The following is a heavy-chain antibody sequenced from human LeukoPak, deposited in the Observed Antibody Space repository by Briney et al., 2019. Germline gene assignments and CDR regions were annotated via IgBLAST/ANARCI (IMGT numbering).Heavy chain of an antibody. V-gene: IGHV1-69*13. J-gene: IGHJ6*02. Sequence: SVKVSCKASGGTFSSYATSWVRQAPGQGLEWMGGIIPIFGTANYAQKFQGRVTITADESTSTAYMELSSLRSEDTAVYYCASRLGYCSSTSCPFRYYYYGMDVWGQGTTVTVSS. D-gene: IGHD2-2*01. CDR3: ASRLGYCSSTSCPFRYYYYGMDV. CDR1: GGTFSSYA. CDR2: IIPIFGTA.